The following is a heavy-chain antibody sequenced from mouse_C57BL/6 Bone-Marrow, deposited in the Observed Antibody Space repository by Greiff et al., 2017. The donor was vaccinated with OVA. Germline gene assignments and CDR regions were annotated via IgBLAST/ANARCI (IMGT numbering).Heavy chain of an antibody. Sequence: QVQLQQPGAELVKPGASVKISCKASGYAFSSSWMNWVKQRPGKGLEWIGRIYPGDGDTNYNGKFKGKATLTADKSSSTAYMQLSSLTSEDSAVYFCALGRGYWGQGTTLTVSS. CDR3: ALGRGY. V-gene: IGHV1-82*01. D-gene: IGHD4-1*01. CDR2: IYPGDGDT. CDR1: GYAFSSSW. J-gene: IGHJ2*01.